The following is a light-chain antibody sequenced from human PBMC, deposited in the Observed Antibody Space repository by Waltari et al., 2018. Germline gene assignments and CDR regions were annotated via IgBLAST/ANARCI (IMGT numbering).Light chain of an antibody. V-gene: IGKV1-5*03. Sequence: DIQMTQSPSTLSASVGDRVTITSRASQSIRSWLAWYQQKPGKAPKLLIYKASTLESGVPSRCSGSGSGTEFTLTISSLQPDDFATYYCQQYNTYPLSFGGGTKMEI. CDR2: KAS. CDR3: QQYNTYPLS. J-gene: IGKJ4*01. CDR1: QSIRSW.